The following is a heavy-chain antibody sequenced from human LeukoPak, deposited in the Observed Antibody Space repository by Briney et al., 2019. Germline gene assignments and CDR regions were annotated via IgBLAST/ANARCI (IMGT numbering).Heavy chain of an antibody. V-gene: IGHV1-2*02. J-gene: IGHJ4*02. CDR2: INPNSGGT. D-gene: IGHD1-1*01. CDR1: GYTFTGYY. Sequence: ASVKVSCKASGYTFTGYYMHWVRQAPGQGLEWMGWINPNSGGTNYAQKFQGRVTMTRDTSISTAYMELSRLRSDDTAVYYCARVPYRRQVGTFDYWGQGTLVTVSS. CDR3: ARVPYRRQVGTFDY.